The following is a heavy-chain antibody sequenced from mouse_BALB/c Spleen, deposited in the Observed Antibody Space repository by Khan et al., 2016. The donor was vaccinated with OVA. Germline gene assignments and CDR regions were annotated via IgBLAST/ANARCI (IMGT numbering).Heavy chain of an antibody. J-gene: IGHJ3*01. Sequence: QIQLVQSGPELKKPGETVKISCKASGYTFTNSGMNWVKQAPGKGLKWMGWINTNTGEPTYAEEFKGRFAFPLETSASPAYLQFNNLKNEDPATYFCGRGNYYGNNSWFVYWGQGTLVTVSA. CDR3: GRGNYYGNNSWFVY. CDR2: INTNTGEP. V-gene: IGHV9-3*02. D-gene: IGHD1-1*01. CDR1: GYTFTNSG.